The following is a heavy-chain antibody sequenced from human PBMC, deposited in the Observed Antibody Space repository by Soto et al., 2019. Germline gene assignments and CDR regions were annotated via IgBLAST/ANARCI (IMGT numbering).Heavy chain of an antibody. J-gene: IGHJ6*02. CDR2: ISYDGSNK. V-gene: IGHV3-30*18. D-gene: IGHD2-8*01. CDR3: AKLYYNTRPPIDNHYYYGMDV. Sequence: GGSLRLSCAASGFTFSSYGMHWVRQAPGKGLEWVAVISYDGSNKYYADSVKGRFTISRDNSKNTLYLQMNSLRAEDTAVYYCAKLYYNTRPPIDNHYYYGMDVWGQGTTVTVSS. CDR1: GFTFSSYG.